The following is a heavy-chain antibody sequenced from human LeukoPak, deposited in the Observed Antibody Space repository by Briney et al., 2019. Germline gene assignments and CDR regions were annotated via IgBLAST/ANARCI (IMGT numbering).Heavy chain of an antibody. D-gene: IGHD2-21*01. J-gene: IGHJ4*02. V-gene: IGHV4-34*01. CDR2: INHSGST. CDR3: ARGPISYCGGDCYFSYYFDY. Sequence: SETLSLTCAVYGGSFSGYYWSWIRQPPGKGLEWIGEINHSGSTNYNPSLKSRVTLSVDTSKNQFSLKLSSVTAADTAVYYCARGPISYCGGDCYFSYYFDYWGQGTLVTVSS. CDR1: GGSFSGYY.